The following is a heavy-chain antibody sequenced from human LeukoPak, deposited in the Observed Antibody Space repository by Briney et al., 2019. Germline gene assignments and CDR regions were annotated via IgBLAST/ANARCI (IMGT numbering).Heavy chain of an antibody. CDR1: GFTFSSYA. CDR3: VKDQRIAVAAYYFDY. CDR2: ISGSGGST. J-gene: IGHJ4*02. Sequence: GGSLRLSCAASGFTFSSYAMSWVRQAPGKGLEWVSAISGSGGSTYYADSVKGRFTISRDNSKNTLYLQMSSLRAEDTAVYYCVKDQRIAVAAYYFDYWGQGTLVTVSS. V-gene: IGHV3-23*01. D-gene: IGHD6-19*01.